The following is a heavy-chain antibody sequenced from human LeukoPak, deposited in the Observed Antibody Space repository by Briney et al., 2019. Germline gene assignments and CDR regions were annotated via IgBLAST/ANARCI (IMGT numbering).Heavy chain of an antibody. Sequence: GGSLRLSCTASGFTFGDYAMSWVRQAPGKGLEWVSSIDCSGGYMFYADSVKGRFTISRDNAKNSLYLQMNSLRAEDTAVYYCARSANIAAAGTFYYYYYYMDVWGKGTTVTVSS. CDR2: IDCSGGYM. CDR3: ARSANIAAAGTFYYYYYYMDV. J-gene: IGHJ6*03. D-gene: IGHD6-13*01. V-gene: IGHV3-21*01. CDR1: GFTFGDYA.